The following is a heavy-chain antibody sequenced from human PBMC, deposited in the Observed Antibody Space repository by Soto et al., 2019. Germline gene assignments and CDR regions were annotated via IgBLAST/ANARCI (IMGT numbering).Heavy chain of an antibody. CDR1: GFTFTSSA. J-gene: IGHJ4*02. Sequence: ASVKVSCKASGFTFTSSAVQWVRQARGQRLEWIGWIVVGSGNTNYAQKFQERVTITRDMSTSTAYMELSSLRSEDTAVYYCAAEGIVGATDFDYWGQGALVTVSS. CDR2: IVVGSGNT. V-gene: IGHV1-58*01. CDR3: AAEGIVGATDFDY. D-gene: IGHD1-26*01.